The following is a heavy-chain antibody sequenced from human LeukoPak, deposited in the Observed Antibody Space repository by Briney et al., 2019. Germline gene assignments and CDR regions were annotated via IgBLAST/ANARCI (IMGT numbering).Heavy chain of an antibody. D-gene: IGHD4-23*01. CDR1: GFTFSSYS. J-gene: IGHJ4*01. Sequence: GGSLRLSCAASGFTFSSYSMNWVRQAPGKGLEWVSLMYPGGSVYYTDSVKGRFTVSRDMSKNMMFLQMNTLRPDDTALYYCVRQGPGDNCRWGQGTLVTVSS. V-gene: IGHV3-66*02. CDR3: VRQGPGDNCR. CDR2: MYPGGSV.